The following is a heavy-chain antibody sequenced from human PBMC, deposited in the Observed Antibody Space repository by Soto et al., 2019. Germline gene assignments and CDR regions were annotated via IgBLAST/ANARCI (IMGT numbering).Heavy chain of an antibody. CDR3: ARQGFGPLHGLVDV. CDR2: VHHSWGS. Sequence: QVQLQESGPGLVKPSETLSLSCTVSGGSISSYYWSWFRQSPGKRMEWIGYVHHSWGSSYNPSPPRXVXXSLATSKSQFSLKVTSVTATDTAVYYCARQGFGPLHGLVDVWGHGTTVTVSS. J-gene: IGHJ6*02. D-gene: IGHD3-10*01. CDR1: GGSISSYY. V-gene: IGHV4-59*08.